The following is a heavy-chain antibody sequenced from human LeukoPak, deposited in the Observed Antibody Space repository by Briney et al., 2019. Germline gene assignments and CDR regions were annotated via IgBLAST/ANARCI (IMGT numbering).Heavy chain of an antibody. V-gene: IGHV3-33*01. CDR2: IWYDGSER. Sequence: LPGGSLRLSCATSGFAFNTFGMHWIRQAPGKGLEWVAVIWYDGSERYYADSVKGRFTISRDNSKNTLYLQMDSLRVDDTAVYYCARGPAYGEHVDYWGQGTLVAVSS. CDR1: GFAFNTFG. CDR3: ARGPAYGEHVDY. D-gene: IGHD2-21*01. J-gene: IGHJ4*02.